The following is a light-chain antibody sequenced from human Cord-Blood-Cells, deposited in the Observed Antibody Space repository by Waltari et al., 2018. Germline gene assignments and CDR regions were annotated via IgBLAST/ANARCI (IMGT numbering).Light chain of an antibody. J-gene: IGKJ5*01. CDR3: QKRSNWPIT. Sequence: EIVLTQSPATLSLSPGERATLSCRASQGVSSYLAWYQQKPGQAPRLLIYDASNRATGIPARFSVSAAGTDFTLTISSLEPEDCAVYYCQKRSNWPITSGQATRLEMK. V-gene: IGKV3-11*01. CDR1: QGVSSY. CDR2: DAS.